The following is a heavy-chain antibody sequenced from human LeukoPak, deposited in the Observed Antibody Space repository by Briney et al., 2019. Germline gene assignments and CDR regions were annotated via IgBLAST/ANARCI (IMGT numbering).Heavy chain of an antibody. CDR1: GFTFSSYA. CDR2: ISYDGSNK. D-gene: IGHD3/OR15-3a*01. CDR3: ARGAWTAYYFDY. V-gene: IGHV3-30-3*01. J-gene: IGHJ4*02. Sequence: GGSLRLSCAASGFTFSSYAMHWVRQAPGKGLEWVAVISYDGSNKYYADSVKGRFTISRDNSKNTLYLQMNSLRAEDTAVYYCARGAWTAYYFDYWGQGTLVTVSS.